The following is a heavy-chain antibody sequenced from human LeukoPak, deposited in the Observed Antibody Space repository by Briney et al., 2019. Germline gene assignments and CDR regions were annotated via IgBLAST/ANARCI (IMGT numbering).Heavy chain of an antibody. Sequence: GESPKISCKTSGYTFTNYWIGWVRQMPGKGLEWMGIIYPGDSDTKYSPSFQGQVTISADKSISTAYLQWSSLKASDTAMYYCATTYSYGYSVFDYWGQGTLVTASS. J-gene: IGHJ4*02. CDR1: GYTFTNYW. V-gene: IGHV5-51*01. CDR3: ATTYSYGYSVFDY. CDR2: IYPGDSDT. D-gene: IGHD5-18*01.